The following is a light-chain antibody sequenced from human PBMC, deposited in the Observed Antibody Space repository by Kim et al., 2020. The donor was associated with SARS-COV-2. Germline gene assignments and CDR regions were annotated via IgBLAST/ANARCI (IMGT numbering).Light chain of an antibody. Sequence: EIVMTQSPATLSVSPEERATLSCRASQSISNKLAWYQQKPGQAPRLLIYGVSTRATGIPARFSGSGSGTEFTLTISNLQSEDFAVYFCQQYNQWPPITFGQGTRLEIK. CDR1: QSISNK. J-gene: IGKJ5*01. V-gene: IGKV3-15*01. CDR2: GVS. CDR3: QQYNQWPPIT.